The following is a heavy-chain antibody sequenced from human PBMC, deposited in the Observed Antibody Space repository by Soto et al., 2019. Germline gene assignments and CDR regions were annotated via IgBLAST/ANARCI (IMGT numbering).Heavy chain of an antibody. V-gene: IGHV4-59*08. J-gene: IGHJ5*02. CDR1: GGSISSYY. Sequence: SETLSLTCTVSGGSISSYYWSWIRQPPGKGLEWIGYIYYSGSTNYNPSLKSRVTISVDTSKNQFSLKLSSVTAADTAVYYCARHSEGVYSGYGRPDNWFDPWGQGTLVTVSS. CDR3: ARHSEGVYSGYGRPDNWFDP. D-gene: IGHD5-12*01. CDR2: IYYSGST.